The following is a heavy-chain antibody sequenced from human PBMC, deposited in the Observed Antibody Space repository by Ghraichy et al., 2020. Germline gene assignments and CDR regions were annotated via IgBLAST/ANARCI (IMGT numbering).Heavy chain of an antibody. CDR3: VRSYKDGLRHFDY. CDR1: GFSFTDYW. CDR2: LNIDGTTV. D-gene: IGHD1-14*01. Sequence: SLNISCAASGFSFTDYWMHWVRQTPGRGLEWVSHLNIDGTTVNYADSVKGRFTISRDNAKNTMYLQMISLTVEDTAVYYCVRSYKDGLRHFDYWGQGTLVTVSS. V-gene: IGHV3-74*01. J-gene: IGHJ4*02.